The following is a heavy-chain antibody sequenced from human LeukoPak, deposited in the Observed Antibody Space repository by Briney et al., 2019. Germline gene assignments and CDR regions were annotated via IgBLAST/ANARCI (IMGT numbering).Heavy chain of an antibody. D-gene: IGHD2-2*02. CDR1: GGSFSGYY. J-gene: IGHJ5*02. CDR3: AREGHCSTTSCYRTPPHWFDP. CDR2: INHSGST. V-gene: IGHV4-34*01. Sequence: SETLSLTCAVYGGSFSGYYWSWIRQPPGKGLEWIGEINHSGSTNYNPSLKSRVTISVDTSKNQFSLKLSSVTAADTAVYYCAREGHCSTTSCYRTPPHWFDPWGQGTLVTVSS.